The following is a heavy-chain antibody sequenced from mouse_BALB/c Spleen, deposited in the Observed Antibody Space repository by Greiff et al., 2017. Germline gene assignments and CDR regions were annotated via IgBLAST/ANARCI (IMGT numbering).Heavy chain of an antibody. J-gene: IGHJ4*01. CDR1: GFTFSSYT. Sequence: EVHLVESGGGLVQPGGSLKLSCAASGFTFSSYTMSWVRQTPEKRLEWVAYISNGGGSTYYPDTVKGRFTISRDNAKNTLYLQMSSLKSEDTAMYYCARLGRYDAMDYWGQGTSVTVSS. D-gene: IGHD2-14*01. CDR3: ARLGRYDAMDY. CDR2: ISNGGGST. V-gene: IGHV5-12-2*01.